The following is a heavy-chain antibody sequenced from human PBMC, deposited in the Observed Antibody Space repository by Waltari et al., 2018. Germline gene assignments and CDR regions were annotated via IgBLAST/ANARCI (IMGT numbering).Heavy chain of an antibody. CDR3: ARTYQSGSYSDY. V-gene: IGHV1-2*02. Sequence: QVQLVQSGAEGKKKGADVKVSCKTSGYPFTSYYMHWVRQAPGPGLEWMEWINARTGGTNYAQKYQGRVTMTRDTSISPGCVSLSVLISNDTALYYCARTYQSGSYSDYWGQGTPVTVSS. J-gene: IGHJ4*02. D-gene: IGHD1-26*01. CDR2: INARTGGT. CDR1: GYPFTSYY.